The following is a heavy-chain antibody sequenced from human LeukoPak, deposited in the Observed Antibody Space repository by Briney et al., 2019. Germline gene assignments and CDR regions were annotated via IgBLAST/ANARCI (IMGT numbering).Heavy chain of an antibody. D-gene: IGHD3-9*01. J-gene: IGHJ1*01. Sequence: GGSLRLSCAASGFTFSSYAMSWVRQAPGKGLEWVAKIKPDGSDTYYVDSVRGRFSISRDNAKNSLYLQMNSLRVDDTAMYYCLTGYNWGQGTLVTVSS. CDR2: IKPDGSDT. V-gene: IGHV3-7*01. CDR3: LTGYN. CDR1: GFTFSSYA.